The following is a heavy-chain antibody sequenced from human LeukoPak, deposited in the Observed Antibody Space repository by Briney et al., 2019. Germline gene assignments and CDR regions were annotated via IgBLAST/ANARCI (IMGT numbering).Heavy chain of an antibody. V-gene: IGHV3-30*18. Sequence: GGSLRLSCAASGFTFSSYGMHWVRQAPGKGLEWVAVISYDGSNKYYADSVKGRFTISRDNSKNTLYLQMNSLRAEDTAVYYCAKDLRFGDPQDYFDYWGQGTLVTVSS. CDR2: ISYDGSNK. CDR3: AKDLRFGDPQDYFDY. J-gene: IGHJ4*02. CDR1: GFTFSSYG. D-gene: IGHD3-10*01.